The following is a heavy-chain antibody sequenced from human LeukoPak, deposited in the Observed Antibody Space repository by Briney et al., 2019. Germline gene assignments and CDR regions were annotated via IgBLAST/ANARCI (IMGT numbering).Heavy chain of an antibody. D-gene: IGHD2-2*01. CDR3: ARGPEDIVVVPANY. Sequence: GGSLRLSCAASGFTFSSYAMSWVRQAPGKGLEWVSSISSSSSYIYYADSVKGRFTISRDNAKNSLYLQMNSLRAEDTAVYYCARGPEDIVVVPANYWGQGTLVTVSS. V-gene: IGHV3-21*01. CDR1: GFTFSSYA. J-gene: IGHJ4*02. CDR2: ISSSSSYI.